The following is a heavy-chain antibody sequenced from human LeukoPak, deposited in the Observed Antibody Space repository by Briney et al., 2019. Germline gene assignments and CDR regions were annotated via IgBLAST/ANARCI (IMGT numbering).Heavy chain of an antibody. CDR2: IYYSGST. D-gene: IGHD2-2*01. CDR3: AGRLGGTSTGFDY. V-gene: IGHV4-39*07. J-gene: IGHJ4*02. Sequence: SETLSLTCTVSGGSISSSSYYWCWIRQPPGKGLEWIGSIYYSGSTYYNPSLKSRVTISVDTSKNQFSLKLSSVTAADTAVYYCAGRLGGTSTGFDYWGQGTLVTVSS. CDR1: GGSISSSSYY.